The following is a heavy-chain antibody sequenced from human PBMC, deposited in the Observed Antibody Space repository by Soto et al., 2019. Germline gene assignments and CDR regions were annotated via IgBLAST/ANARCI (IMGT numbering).Heavy chain of an antibody. CDR3: ARGIAPYYFDY. CDR2: INAGNGNT. V-gene: IGHV1-3*01. Sequence: GPVKVSCKASGYTFTSYAMHWVRQAPGQRLEWMGWINAGNGNTKYSQKFQGRVTITRDTSASTAYMELSSLRSEDTAVYYCARGIAPYYFDYWGQGTLVTVSS. J-gene: IGHJ4*02. CDR1: GYTFTSYA. D-gene: IGHD6-13*01.